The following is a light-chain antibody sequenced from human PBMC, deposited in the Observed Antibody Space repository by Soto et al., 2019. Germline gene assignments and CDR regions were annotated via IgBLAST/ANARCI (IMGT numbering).Light chain of an antibody. CDR3: MQALQTPRT. V-gene: IGKV2-28*01. Sequence: DLVMTQSPLSLPVTPGAPASISCRSSQSLLHSNGYNYLDWYLQKPGQSPQLLIYLGSNRASGVPDRFSGSGSGTDFTLKISREEAEDVGGYYCMQALQTPRTVGQGTKLEIK. CDR2: LGS. J-gene: IGKJ2*02. CDR1: QSLLHSNGYNY.